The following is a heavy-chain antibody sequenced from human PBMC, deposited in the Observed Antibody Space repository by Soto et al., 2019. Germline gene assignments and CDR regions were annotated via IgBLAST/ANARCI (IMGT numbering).Heavy chain of an antibody. J-gene: IGHJ4*02. V-gene: IGHV4-31*03. D-gene: IGHD4-17*01. Sequence: SETLSLTCTVSGGSISSGGYYWSWIRQHPGKGLEWIGYIYYSGSTYYNPSLKSRVTISVDTSKNQFSLKLSSVTAADTAVYYCARGDYGGNPGASYFDYWGQGTLVTVSS. CDR2: IYYSGST. CDR1: GGSISSGGYY. CDR3: ARGDYGGNPGASYFDY.